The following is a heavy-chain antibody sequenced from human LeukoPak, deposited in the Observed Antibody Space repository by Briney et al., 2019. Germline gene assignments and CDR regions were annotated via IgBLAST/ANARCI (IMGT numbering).Heavy chain of an antibody. CDR3: ARAERLSNDY. CDR1: GFTFSRYS. CDR2: ISTRSSSI. V-gene: IGHV3-48*01. D-gene: IGHD3-3*01. Sequence: GGSLRLSCAVSGFTFSRYSMNWIRQAPGKGLEWISYISTRSSSIYYADSVKGRFTISRDNAKNSLFLQMDSLRAEDTAVYYCARAERLSNDYWGQGTLVTVSP. J-gene: IGHJ4*02.